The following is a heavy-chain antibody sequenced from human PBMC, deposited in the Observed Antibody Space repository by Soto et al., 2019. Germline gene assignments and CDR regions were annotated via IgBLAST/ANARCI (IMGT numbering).Heavy chain of an antibody. V-gene: IGHV3-23*01. D-gene: IGHD6-13*01. Sequence: EVQLLESGGGLVQPGGSLRLSCAASTFIFTNYAMSWVRQAPGEGLEWGSAISGSGGTTYYAESVKGRFSISRDNSKNTLYLQLNSLRVEDTAIYYCATISDRGIAAALDFWGQGTLVTVSS. CDR3: ATISDRGIAAALDF. J-gene: IGHJ4*02. CDR2: ISGSGGTT. CDR1: TFIFTNYA.